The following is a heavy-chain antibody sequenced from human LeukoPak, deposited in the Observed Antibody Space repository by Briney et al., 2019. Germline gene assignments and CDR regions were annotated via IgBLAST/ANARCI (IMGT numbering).Heavy chain of an antibody. J-gene: IGHJ4*02. CDR2: IYYSGST. D-gene: IGHD3-10*01. CDR3: AREGRPNYYGSGSYSYFDY. CDR1: GGSISSYY. V-gene: IGHV4-59*01. Sequence: SETLSLTCTVSGGSISSYYWSWLRQPPGKGLEWIGYIYYSGSTNYNPSLKSRVTISVDTSKNQFSLKLSSVTAADTAVYYCAREGRPNYYGSGSYSYFDYWGQGTLVTVSS.